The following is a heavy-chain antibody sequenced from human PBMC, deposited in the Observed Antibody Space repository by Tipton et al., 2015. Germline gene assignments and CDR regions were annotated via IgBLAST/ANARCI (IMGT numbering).Heavy chain of an antibody. CDR2: ISSGSSYM. V-gene: IGHV3-21*01. CDR1: GFTFSTSD. D-gene: IGHD6-13*01. J-gene: IGHJ5*02. Sequence: SLRLSCAASGFTFSTSDMNWVRQAPGKGLEWVSSISSGSSYMYYADSVKGRFTISRDNAKNSLYLQMNSLRAEDTAVYYCARGIAAATSWFDPWGQGTLVTVSS. CDR3: ARGIAAATSWFDP.